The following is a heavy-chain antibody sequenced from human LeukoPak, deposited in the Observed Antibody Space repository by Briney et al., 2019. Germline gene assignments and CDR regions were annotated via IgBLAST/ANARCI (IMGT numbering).Heavy chain of an antibody. D-gene: IGHD2-21*01. CDR3: ARREVVIAIHPGAFDI. J-gene: IGHJ3*02. CDR2: IYPGDSDT. V-gene: IGHV5-51*01. Sequence: GESLKISCKGSGYSFTSYWIGWVRQMPGKGLEWMGIIYPGDSDTRYSPSFQGQVTISADKSISTAYLQWGSLKASDTAMYYCARREVVIAIHPGAFDIWGQGTMVTVSS. CDR1: GYSFTSYW.